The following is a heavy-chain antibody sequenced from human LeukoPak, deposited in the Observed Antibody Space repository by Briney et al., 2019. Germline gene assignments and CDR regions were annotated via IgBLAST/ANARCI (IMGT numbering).Heavy chain of an antibody. J-gene: IGHJ5*02. D-gene: IGHD1-26*01. CDR3: AREVGYSSSYYGRFDP. CDR2: VNANNGDT. V-gene: IGHV1-2*06. Sequence: ASVKVSCKASGYTFTGYYIHWVRQAPGQGLEWMGRVNANNGDTKYAQKFQGRVTITRDTSISTAYMELANLRSDTTAVSYGAREVGYSSSYYGRFDPCGEGTLVIVSS. CDR1: GYTFTGYY.